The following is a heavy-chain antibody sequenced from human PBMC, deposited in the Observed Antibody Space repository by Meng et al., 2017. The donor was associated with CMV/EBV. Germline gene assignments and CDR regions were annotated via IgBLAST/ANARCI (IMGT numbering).Heavy chain of an antibody. D-gene: IGHD3-3*01. J-gene: IGHJ6*02. CDR3: ANNSITIFGVVTNTNYYYYGMDV. V-gene: IGHV1-69*02. Sequence: SVKVSCKASGGTFSSYTISWVRQAPGQGLEWMGRIIPILGIANYAQKFQGRVTITADKSTSTAYMELSSLRSEDTAVYYCANNSITIFGVVTNTNYYYYGMDVWGQGTTVTVSS. CDR2: IIPILGIA. CDR1: GGTFSSYT.